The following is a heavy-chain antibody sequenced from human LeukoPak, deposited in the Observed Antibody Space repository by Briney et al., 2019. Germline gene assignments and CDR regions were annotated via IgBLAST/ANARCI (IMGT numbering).Heavy chain of an antibody. CDR1: GGTYSSYA. D-gene: IGHD6-13*01. CDR3: ARSGIAAAGTAFDY. CDR2: IIPILGIA. V-gene: IGHV1-69*04. Sequence: SVKVSCKASGGTYSSYAISWVRQAPGQGLEWMGRIIPILGIANYAQKFQGRVTITADKSTSTAYMELSSLRSEDTAVYYCARSGIAAAGTAFDYWGQGTLVTVSS. J-gene: IGHJ4*02.